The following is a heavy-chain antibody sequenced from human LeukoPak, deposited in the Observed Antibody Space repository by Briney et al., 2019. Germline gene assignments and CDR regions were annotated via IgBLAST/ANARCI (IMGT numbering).Heavy chain of an antibody. CDR2: ISYDGSNK. V-gene: IGHV3-30-3*01. CDR3: ARDIAAAGGEDAFDI. Sequence: AGGSLRLSCAASGFTFSSYAMHWVRQAPGKGLEWVAVISYDGSNKYYADSVKGRFTISRDNSKNTLYLQMNSLRAEDTAAYYCARDIAAAGGEDAFDIWGQGTMVTVSS. J-gene: IGHJ3*02. D-gene: IGHD6-13*01. CDR1: GFTFSSYA.